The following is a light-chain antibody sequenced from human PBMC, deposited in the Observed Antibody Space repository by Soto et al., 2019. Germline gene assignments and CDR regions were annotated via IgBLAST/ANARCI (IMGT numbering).Light chain of an antibody. Sequence: EILLTQSPGTLSWSPGERATLSCRASQNIRSSLAWYKQRPGQAPRLLIYGASSRATGIPDRLSGSGSGTEFSLTIRRMEPDDFAVYYCQKYGNFWTFGQGTKVDIK. CDR1: QNIRSS. CDR3: QKYGNFWT. J-gene: IGKJ1*01. V-gene: IGKV3-20*01. CDR2: GAS.